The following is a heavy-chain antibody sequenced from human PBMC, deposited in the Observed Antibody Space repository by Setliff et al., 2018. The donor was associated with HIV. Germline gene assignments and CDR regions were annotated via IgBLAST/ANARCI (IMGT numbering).Heavy chain of an antibody. CDR3: ARDLAWPGYFDY. J-gene: IGHJ4*02. CDR1: GGSISSSSYY. V-gene: IGHV4-39*07. CDR2: IYYSGST. D-gene: IGHD3-10*01. Sequence: SETLSLTCTVSGGSISSSSYYWGWIRQPPGKGLEWIGSIYYSGSTYHNPSLKSRVTISVDTSKNQFSLKLSSVTAADTAVYYCARDLAWPGYFDYWGQGTLVTVSS.